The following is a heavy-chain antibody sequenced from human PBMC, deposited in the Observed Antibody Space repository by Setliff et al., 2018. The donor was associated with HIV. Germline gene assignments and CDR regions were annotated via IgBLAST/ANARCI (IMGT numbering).Heavy chain of an antibody. D-gene: IGHD3-10*01. CDR2: IYTSGST. Sequence: SETLSLTCTVSGGSISSGSYYWSWIRQPAGKGLEWIGHIYTSGSTNYNPSLKSRVTISVDTSKNQFSLRLTSVTAADTAVYYCARVGITMVRGVIINPDLDYWGQGTLVTVSS. CDR1: GGSISSGSYY. CDR3: ARVGITMVRGVIINPDLDY. J-gene: IGHJ4*02. V-gene: IGHV4-61*09.